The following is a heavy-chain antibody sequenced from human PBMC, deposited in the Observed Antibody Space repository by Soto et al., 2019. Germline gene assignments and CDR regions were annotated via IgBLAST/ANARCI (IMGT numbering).Heavy chain of an antibody. CDR3: ARGGLDTAIVSEYYYYGMDV. D-gene: IGHD5-18*01. CDR2: VNHGGSA. CDR1: GGSFSGYY. V-gene: IGHV4-34*01. Sequence: PSETLSLTCAVYGGSFSGYYWSWIRQPQGMGLEWIGEVNHGGSAKYSPSLKSRLTISVDTSKNQFSLKLTSVTAADTAVYYCARGGLDTAIVSEYYYYGMDVWGQGTTVTV. J-gene: IGHJ6*02.